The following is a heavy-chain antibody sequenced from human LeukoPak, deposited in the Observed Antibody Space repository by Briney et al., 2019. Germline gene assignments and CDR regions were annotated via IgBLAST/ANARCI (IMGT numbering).Heavy chain of an antibody. J-gene: IGHJ3*02. V-gene: IGHV3-9*01. D-gene: IGHD3-22*01. CDR1: GFTFDDYA. CDR3: AKDMYESSGYPNAFDI. CDR2: ISWNSGSI. Sequence: GGSLRLSCAASGFTFDDYAMHWVRQAPGKGLEWVSGISWNSGSIGYADSVKGRFTISRDNAKNSLYLQMNSLRAEDTALYYCAKDMYESSGYPNAFDIWGQGTMVTVSS.